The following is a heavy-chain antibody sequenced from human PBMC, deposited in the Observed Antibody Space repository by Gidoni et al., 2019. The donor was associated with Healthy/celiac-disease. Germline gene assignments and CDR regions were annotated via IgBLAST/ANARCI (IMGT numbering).Heavy chain of an antibody. D-gene: IGHD3-10*01. Sequence: QVQLVESGGGVVQPGRSLRLSCAASGFTFRSYGMHWVRPAPGKGLEWVAVRAYDGSNKYYADSVKGRFSISRDNSKNTLYLQMSSLRTEDTAVYYCARDAYGSGSYGFDYWGQGTLFTVSS. V-gene: IGHV3-30*03. CDR2: RAYDGSNK. J-gene: IGHJ4*02. CDR3: ARDAYGSGSYGFDY. CDR1: GFTFRSYG.